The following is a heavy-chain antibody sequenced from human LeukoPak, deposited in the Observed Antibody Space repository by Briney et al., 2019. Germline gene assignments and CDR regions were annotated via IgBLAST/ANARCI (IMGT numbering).Heavy chain of an antibody. Sequence: GGSLRLSCAASGFAFSDYAVTWVRQAPGEGLQWVSAIGGDGRGTDYADSVKGRFIISGDNSKNTVFLQMNSLRAEDTALYYCARRVGGTPDYWGLGTRVTVSS. CDR1: GFAFSDYA. D-gene: IGHD1-26*01. CDR2: IGGDGRGT. V-gene: IGHV3-23*01. CDR3: ARRVGGTPDY. J-gene: IGHJ4*02.